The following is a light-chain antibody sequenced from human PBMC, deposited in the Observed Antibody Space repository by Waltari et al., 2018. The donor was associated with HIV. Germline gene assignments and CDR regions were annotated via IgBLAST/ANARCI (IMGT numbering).Light chain of an antibody. V-gene: IGLV2-8*01. CDR1: STDVPTYNY. CDR2: EVN. J-gene: IGLJ2*01. CDR3: TSYEGKNNLV. Sequence: QSALTQPPSASGSPGQSVIISCTGTSTDVPTYNYVSWYQQHPGEAPKILIYEVNKRPSGVPDRFSGSKSGNTASLTVSGLQADDEADYYCTSYEGKNNLVFGGGTKLTVL.